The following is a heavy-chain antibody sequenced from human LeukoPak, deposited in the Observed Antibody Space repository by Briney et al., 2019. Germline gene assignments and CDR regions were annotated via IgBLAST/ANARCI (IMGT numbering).Heavy chain of an antibody. CDR3: ARDNWNYGSSMDV. D-gene: IGHD1-7*01. V-gene: IGHV4-59*01. CDR2: IYYSGST. J-gene: IGHJ6*02. Sequence: PSETLSLTCTVSGGSTSSYYWSWIRQPPGKGLEWIGYIYYSGSTYYNPSLKSRVTISVDTSKNQFSLKLSSVTAADTAVYHCARDNWNYGSSMDVWGQGTTVTVSS. CDR1: GGSTSSYY.